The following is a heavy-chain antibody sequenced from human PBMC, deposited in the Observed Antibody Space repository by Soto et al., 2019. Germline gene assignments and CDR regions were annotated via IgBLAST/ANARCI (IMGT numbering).Heavy chain of an antibody. CDR2: LSYEGSEE. J-gene: IGHJ4*02. V-gene: IGHV3-30*03. D-gene: IGHD6-19*01. Sequence: GGFLRLSCAASGFNFVVFGMHWVRQAPGKGLEWLSVLSYEGSEEYYADSVRGRFTISRDNSKNTLFLQMDSLRVDDTGVYYCALTRRSSLLEVAGPGFEYWGQGTLVTVSS. CDR3: ALTRRSSLLEVAGPGFEY. CDR1: GFNFVVFG.